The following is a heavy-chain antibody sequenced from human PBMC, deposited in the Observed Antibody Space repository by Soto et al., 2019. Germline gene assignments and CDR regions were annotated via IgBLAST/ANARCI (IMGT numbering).Heavy chain of an antibody. Sequence: VQLLESGGGLVQPGGSLRLSCAASGFTFSSYAMSWVRQAPGKGLEWVSAISGSGGSTYYADSVKGRFTISRDNSKNTLYLHMNSLRAEDTAVYYCAKSPESGGSCYYFDDWGQGTLVTVSS. V-gene: IGHV3-23*01. CDR3: AKSPESGGSCYYFDD. CDR1: GFTFSSYA. D-gene: IGHD2-15*01. CDR2: ISGSGGST. J-gene: IGHJ4*02.